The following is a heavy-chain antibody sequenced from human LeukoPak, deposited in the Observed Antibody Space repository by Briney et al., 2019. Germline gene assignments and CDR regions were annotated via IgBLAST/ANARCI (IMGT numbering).Heavy chain of an antibody. J-gene: IGHJ4*02. V-gene: IGHV3-23*01. CDR2: ISGSGGST. CDR3: AKDQGIAAAGTDGPDY. D-gene: IGHD6-13*01. Sequence: GGSLRLPCAASGFTFSSYAMSWVRQAPGKGLEWVSAISGSGGSTYYADSVKGRFTISRDNSKNTLYLQMNSLRAEDTAVYYCAKDQGIAAAGTDGPDYWGQGTLVTVSS. CDR1: GFTFSSYA.